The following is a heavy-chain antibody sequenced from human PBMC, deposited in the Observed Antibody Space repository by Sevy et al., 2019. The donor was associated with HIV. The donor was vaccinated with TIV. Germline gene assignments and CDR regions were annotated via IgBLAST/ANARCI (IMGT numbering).Heavy chain of an antibody. V-gene: IGHV3-9*01. J-gene: IGHJ6*02. Sequence: GGSLRLSCATSGFTFWGYALHWVRQAPGKGLEWVAGISWHSRDIGYADSVKGRFTISRDNTRKSVDLQIDSLRPDDTALYFCSKDIATRCPTSKLYNFYGMDIWGQGTTVTVSS. CDR3: SKDIATRCPTSKLYNFYGMDI. D-gene: IGHD1-1*01. CDR2: ISWHSRDI. CDR1: GFTFWGYA.